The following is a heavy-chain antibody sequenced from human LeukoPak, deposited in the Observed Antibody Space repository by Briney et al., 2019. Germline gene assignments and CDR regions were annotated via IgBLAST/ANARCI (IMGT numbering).Heavy chain of an antibody. J-gene: IGHJ4*02. CDR2: IYTSGST. Sequence: SETLSLTCTVSGGSISSYCWSWIRQPAGKGLEWIGRIYTSGSTNYNPSLKSRVTMSVDTSKNQFSLKLSSVTAADTAVYYCARDLCSGGSCYLRYWGQGTLVTVSS. CDR1: GGSISSYC. CDR3: ARDLCSGGSCYLRY. D-gene: IGHD2-15*01. V-gene: IGHV4-4*07.